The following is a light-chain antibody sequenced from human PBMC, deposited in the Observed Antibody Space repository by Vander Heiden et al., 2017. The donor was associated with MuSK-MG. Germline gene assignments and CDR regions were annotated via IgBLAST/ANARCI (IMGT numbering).Light chain of an antibody. CDR1: QGISSY. CDR2: AAS. J-gene: IGKJ1*01. CDR3: QQDDSFPST. Sequence: IRMTQSPSSFSASTGDRVTITCRASQGISSYLAWYQQKPGKAPKLLIYAASTLQSGVPSRFSGSGSGTDFTLTISCLQSEDFATYYCQQDDSFPSTFGQGTKVEIK. V-gene: IGKV1-8*01.